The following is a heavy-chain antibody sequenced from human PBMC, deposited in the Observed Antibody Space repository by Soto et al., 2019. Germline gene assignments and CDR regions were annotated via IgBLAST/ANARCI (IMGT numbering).Heavy chain of an antibody. CDR1: GFTFSSYA. J-gene: IGHJ6*03. Sequence: GGSLRLSCAASGFTFSSYAMSWVRQAPGKGLEWVSAISGSGGSTYYADSVKGRFTISRDNSKNTLYLQMNSLRAEDTAVYYWAKYDILTGYSFYYYYYMDVWGKGTTVTVSS. D-gene: IGHD3-9*01. V-gene: IGHV3-23*01. CDR3: AKYDILTGYSFYYYYYMDV. CDR2: ISGSGGST.